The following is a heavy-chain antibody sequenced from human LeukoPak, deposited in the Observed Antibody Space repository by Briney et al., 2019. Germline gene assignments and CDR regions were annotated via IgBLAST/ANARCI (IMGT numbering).Heavy chain of an antibody. V-gene: IGHV3-53*01. D-gene: IGHD1-26*01. CDR1: GFTVSRNY. CDR3: AREVGGGATNYFDY. CDR2: IYSADSA. Sequence: QSGGSLRLSCAASGFTVSRNYMSWVRQAPGKGLEWVSVIYSADSAYYADSVRGRFTISRDNSENTLYLQMNSLRADDTAVYYCAREVGGGATNYFDYWGQGTLVTVSS. J-gene: IGHJ4*02.